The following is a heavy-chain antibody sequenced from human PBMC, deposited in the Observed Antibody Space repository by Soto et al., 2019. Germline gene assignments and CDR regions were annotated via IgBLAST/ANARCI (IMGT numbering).Heavy chain of an antibody. V-gene: IGHV4-61*01. D-gene: IGHD3-22*01. CDR3: AREGRDSSGFSG. CDR1: GGSVSSGSYY. CDR2: IYYSGST. J-gene: IGHJ4*02. Sequence: QVQLQESGPGLVKPSETLSLTCTVSGGSVSSGSYYWSWIRQPPGKGLEWIGYIYYSGSTNYNPSLKSRVTISVDTSKNQFSLKLSSVTAADTAVYYCAREGRDSSGFSGWGQGTLVTVSS.